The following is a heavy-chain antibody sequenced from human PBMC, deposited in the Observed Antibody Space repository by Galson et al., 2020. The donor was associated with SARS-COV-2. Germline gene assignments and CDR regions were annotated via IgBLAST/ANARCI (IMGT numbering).Heavy chain of an antibody. CDR2: IYYSGST. Sequence: SETLSLTCTVSGGSISSGGYYWSWIRQHPGKGLEWIGYIYYSGSTYYNPSLKSLVTISVDTSKNQFSLKLSSVTAADTAVYYCARVFSYGDSTAMWFDPGCKGTLVTFSS. D-gene: IGHD4-17*01. V-gene: IGHV4-31*01. CDR1: GGSISSGGYY. J-gene: IGHJ5*02. CDR3: ARVFSYGDSTAMWFDP.